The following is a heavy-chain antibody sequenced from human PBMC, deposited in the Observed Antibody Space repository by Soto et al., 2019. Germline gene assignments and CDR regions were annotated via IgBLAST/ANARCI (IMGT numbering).Heavy chain of an antibody. CDR3: AREWLPNDAFDI. V-gene: IGHV1-18*01. J-gene: IGHJ3*02. D-gene: IGHD6-19*01. CDR1: GYTFTSYG. CDR2: ISAYNGNT. Sequence: ASVKVSCKASGYTFTSYGISWVRQAPGQGLEWMGWISAYNGNTNYAQKLQGRVTMTTDTSTSTAYMELRSLRSDDTAGYYCAREWLPNDAFDIWGQGTMVTVSS.